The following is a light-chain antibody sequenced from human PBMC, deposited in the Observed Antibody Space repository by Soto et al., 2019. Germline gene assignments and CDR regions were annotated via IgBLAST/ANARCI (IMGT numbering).Light chain of an antibody. CDR3: ISYTSSSTLL. CDR1: SSDVGGYNY. J-gene: IGLJ1*01. CDR2: DVS. V-gene: IGLV2-14*01. Sequence: QSALTQPASVSGSPGQSITISCTGTSSDVGGYNYVSWYQQHPGKAPKLMIYDVSNRPSGVSNRFSGSKSGNTPSLTISGLQAEDEAAYYCISYTSSSTLLFGTGTKLTVL.